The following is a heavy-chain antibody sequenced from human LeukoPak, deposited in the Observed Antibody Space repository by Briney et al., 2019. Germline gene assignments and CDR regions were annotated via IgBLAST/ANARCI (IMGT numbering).Heavy chain of an antibody. D-gene: IGHD2-2*02. CDR1: GGTFSSYA. Sequence: ASVKVSCKASGGTFSSYAISWVRQAPGQGLEWEGGIIPIFGTANYAQGVQGRVTITADESTSTAYMELSSLRSEDTAVYYCARDRWGVVVPAAIDAFDIWGQGTMVTVSS. CDR3: ARDRWGVVVPAAIDAFDI. V-gene: IGHV1-69*13. J-gene: IGHJ3*02. CDR2: IIPIFGTA.